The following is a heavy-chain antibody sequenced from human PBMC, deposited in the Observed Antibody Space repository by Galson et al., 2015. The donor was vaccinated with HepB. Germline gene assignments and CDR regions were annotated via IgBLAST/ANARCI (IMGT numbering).Heavy chain of an antibody. CDR1: GGTFSSYA. D-gene: IGHD2-15*01. V-gene: IGHV1-69*13. CDR2: IIPIFGTA. Sequence: SVKVSCKASGGTFSSYAISWVRQAPGQGLEWMGGIIPIFGTANYAQKFQGRVTITADESTSTAYMELSSLRSEDTAVYYCARAVVVAATPDNAGGGYYYYMDVWGKGTTVTVSS. CDR3: ARAVVVAATPDNAGGGYYYYMDV. J-gene: IGHJ6*03.